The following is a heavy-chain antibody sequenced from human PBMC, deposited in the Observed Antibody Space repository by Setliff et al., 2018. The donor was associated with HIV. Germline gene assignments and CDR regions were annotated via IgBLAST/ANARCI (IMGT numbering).Heavy chain of an antibody. CDR1: GGSISSGGYY. CDR3: ARGGGYDRSGYYPFDY. V-gene: IGHV4-61*08. CDR2: IYYSGST. J-gene: IGHJ4*02. Sequence: CTVSGGSISSGGYYWSWIRQHPGKGLEWIGYIYYSGSTKYNPSLKSRLTISVDTSKNQFSLKLRSVTAADTAFYYCARGGGYDRSGYYPFDYWGQGTPVTVSS. D-gene: IGHD3-22*01.